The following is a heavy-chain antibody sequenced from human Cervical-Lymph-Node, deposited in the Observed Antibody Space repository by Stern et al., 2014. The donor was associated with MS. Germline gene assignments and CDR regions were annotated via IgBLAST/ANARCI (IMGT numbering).Heavy chain of an antibody. V-gene: IGHV4-59*01. D-gene: IGHD3-22*01. J-gene: IGHJ4*02. CDR3: ARGNYYEDGEFYYVDKWIFDY. CDR2: IYFTGST. CDR1: SGSIGSYY. Sequence: QLQLQESGPGLVKPSETLSLTCTVSSGSIGSYYWSWIRQPPGKGLEWIGYIYFTGSTDYNPSLKSRATISVDRFKNQFSLKLSSVTAADTAIYYCARGNYYEDGEFYYVDKWIFDYWGQGTLVTVSS.